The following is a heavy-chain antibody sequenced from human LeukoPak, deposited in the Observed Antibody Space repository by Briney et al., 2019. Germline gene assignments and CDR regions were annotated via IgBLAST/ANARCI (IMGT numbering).Heavy chain of an antibody. CDR2: INHSGST. J-gene: IGHJ4*02. CDR3: ARGSTYCTNGVCYIEAEASALSYFDY. Sequence: SETLSLTCAVYGGSLSGYYWSWIRQPPGKGLEWIGEINHSGSTNYNPSLKSRVTISVDTSKNQFSLKLSSVTAADTAVYYCARGSTYCTNGVCYIEAEASALSYFDYWGQGTLVTVSS. V-gene: IGHV4-34*01. D-gene: IGHD2-8*01. CDR1: GGSLSGYY.